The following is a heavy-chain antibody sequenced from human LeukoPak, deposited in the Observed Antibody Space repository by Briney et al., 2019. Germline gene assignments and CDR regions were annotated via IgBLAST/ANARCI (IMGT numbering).Heavy chain of an antibody. V-gene: IGHV4-34*01. Sequence: SETLSLTCAVYGGSFSGYYWSWIRQPPGKGLEWIGEINHSGSTNYNPSLKSRVTISVDTSKNQFSLKLSSVTAADTAVYYCARARIFGVTHWGQGTLVTVSS. CDR1: GGSFSGYY. CDR3: ARARIFGVTH. J-gene: IGHJ4*02. D-gene: IGHD3-3*01. CDR2: INHSGST.